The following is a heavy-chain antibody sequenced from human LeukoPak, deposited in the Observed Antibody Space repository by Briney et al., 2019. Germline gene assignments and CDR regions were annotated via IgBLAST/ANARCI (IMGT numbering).Heavy chain of an antibody. CDR3: ARGSRSSGWFDY. D-gene: IGHD6-19*01. CDR1: GFTVSSNY. V-gene: IGHV3-53*01. J-gene: IGHJ4*02. Sequence: RGSLRLSCAASGFTVSSNYMSWVRQAPGKGLEWVSVIYSGGSTYYADSVKGRFTISRDNSKNTLYLQMNSLRAEDTAVYYCARGSRSSGWFDYWGQGTLVTVSS. CDR2: IYSGGST.